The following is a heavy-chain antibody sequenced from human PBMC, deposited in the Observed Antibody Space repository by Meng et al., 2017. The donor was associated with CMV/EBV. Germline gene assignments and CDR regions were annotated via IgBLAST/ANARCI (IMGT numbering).Heavy chain of an antibody. CDR3: ARDPPQREQPLLRY. CDR2: INPNSGGT. J-gene: IGHJ4*02. D-gene: IGHD6-25*01. V-gene: IGHV1-2*02. Sequence: QVQQVEYGSEVKKPGASVKVACKASGYTFTGYYMHWVRQAPGQGLEWMGWINPNSGGTNYAQKFQGRVTMTRDTSISTAYMELSRLRSDDTAVYYCARDPPQREQPLLRYWGQGTLVTVSS. CDR1: GYTFTGYY.